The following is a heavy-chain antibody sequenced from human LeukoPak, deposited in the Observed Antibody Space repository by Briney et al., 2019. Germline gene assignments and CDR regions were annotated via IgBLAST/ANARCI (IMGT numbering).Heavy chain of an antibody. J-gene: IGHJ4*02. D-gene: IGHD4-11*01. CDR3: ARGGWSSGQLQ. CDR2: INHSGRT. V-gene: IGHV4-34*01. Sequence: SETLSLTRAVYGGSFSGYYWRWIRQPPGKGLEWVGEINHSGRTNYNPPLKSLVTISVDTSKNQFSLKLSSETAADTAVYYCARGGWSSGQLQWGQGTLVTVSS. CDR1: GGSFSGYY.